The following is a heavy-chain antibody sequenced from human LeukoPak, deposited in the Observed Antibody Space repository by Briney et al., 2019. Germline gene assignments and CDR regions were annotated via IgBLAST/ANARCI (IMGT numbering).Heavy chain of an antibody. CDR1: GDSVSSNSAA. CDR2: TYYRSKWYN. V-gene: IGHV6-1*01. Sequence: SQILSLTCAISGDSVSSNSAAWNWIRQSPSRGLEWLGRTYYRSKWYNDYAVSVKSRITINPDTSKNQFSLQLNSVTPEDTAVYYCARAVHYDSSGYYLAEADAFDIWGQGTMVTVSS. CDR3: ARAVHYDSSGYYLAEADAFDI. D-gene: IGHD3-22*01. J-gene: IGHJ3*02.